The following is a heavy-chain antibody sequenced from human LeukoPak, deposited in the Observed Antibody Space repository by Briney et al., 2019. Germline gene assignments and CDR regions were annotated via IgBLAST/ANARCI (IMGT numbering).Heavy chain of an antibody. D-gene: IGHD1-26*01. CDR3: ARHSLVGATRSYFDL. V-gene: IGHV5-51*01. CDR2: IYPGDSDT. CDR1: GYIFSNYW. Sequence: PGESLRISCKGSGYIFSNYWIVWVRQMPGKGLKWMGIIYPGDSDTRYSPSFQGQVTISADKSISTAYLQWSSLKASDSAMYYCARHSLVGATRSYFDLWGQGTLVTVSS. J-gene: IGHJ5*02.